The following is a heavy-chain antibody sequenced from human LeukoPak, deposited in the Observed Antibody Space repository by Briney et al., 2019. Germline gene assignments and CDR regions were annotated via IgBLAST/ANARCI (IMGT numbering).Heavy chain of an antibody. J-gene: IGHJ2*01. Sequence: PSETLSLTCTVSGGSISSGDYYWTWIRQHPGKGLEWIGYISYTESTYYNPSLKSPVTILVDTSKHHFSLNLRSVTAADTAVYYCAREACGGDCYFDLWGRGTLVTVSS. CDR2: ISYTEST. CDR1: GGSISSGDYY. D-gene: IGHD2-21*01. V-gene: IGHV4-31*01. CDR3: AREACGGDCYFDL.